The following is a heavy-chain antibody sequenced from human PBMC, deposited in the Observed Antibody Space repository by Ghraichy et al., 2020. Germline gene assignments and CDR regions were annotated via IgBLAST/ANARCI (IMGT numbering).Heavy chain of an antibody. CDR1: GESFSDYY. J-gene: IGHJ6*03. CDR3: ARGRRYGGICYVGGCSYFYYMDV. D-gene: IGHD2-8*02. CDR2: INHVGRT. Sequence: SVTLSLTCAVYGESFSDYYWSWIRQSPGKGLEWIGEINHVGRTNHNPSLKSRVTMSMDPSKNQCSLTLSSVTAADTAVYYCARGRRYGGICYVGGCSYFYYMDVWVKGTTGTVSS. V-gene: IGHV4-34*01.